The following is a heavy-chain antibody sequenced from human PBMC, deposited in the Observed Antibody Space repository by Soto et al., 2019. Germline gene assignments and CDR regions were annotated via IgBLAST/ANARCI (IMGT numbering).Heavy chain of an antibody. V-gene: IGHV1-69*01. CDR1: GGNFTNYG. Sequence: QVQLVQSGAELKKPGSSVKVSCKASGGNFTNYGISWVRQAPGQGLEWMGGIIPLFGTTNYAQKFRGRVTVTADESTSKVYMELNSLRSEDTAIYYCARAHGISWYNWFDPWGQGTLVTVSS. CDR3: ARAHGISWYNWFDP. J-gene: IGHJ5*02. CDR2: IIPLFGTT. D-gene: IGHD6-13*01.